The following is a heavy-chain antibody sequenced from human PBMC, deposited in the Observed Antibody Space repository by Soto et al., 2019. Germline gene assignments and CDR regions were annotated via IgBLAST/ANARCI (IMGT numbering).Heavy chain of an antibody. J-gene: IGHJ4*02. D-gene: IGHD2-15*01. CDR1: GFSFSTYG. V-gene: IGHV3-30*18. Sequence: QVELVESGGGVVQPGRSLRLSCAASGFSFSTYGMHWVRQAPDKGLEWVTVTSLDGSHKYYADSVKGRFTVSRDNSKNTLYLEMNSLRAEDTAMYFCVNDGDHSGWEHCSSGSGGTESWGQVNLVTVSS. CDR3: VNDGDHSGWEHCSSGSGGTES. CDR2: TSLDGSHK.